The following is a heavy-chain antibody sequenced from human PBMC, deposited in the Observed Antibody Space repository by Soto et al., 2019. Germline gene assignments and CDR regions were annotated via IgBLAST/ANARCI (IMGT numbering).Heavy chain of an antibody. V-gene: IGHV3-74*01. J-gene: IGHJ4*02. D-gene: IGHD4-17*01. Sequence: EVQLVESGGGLVQPGGSLRLSCASSGLTFSRSWMHWVRQVPGKGLVWVSRIYVDGSGTTYADSVKGRFTISRDNAKNTLYLQMNSLRAEDTAVYYCVLNYGDYVYWGQGTLVSVSS. CDR3: VLNYGDYVY. CDR2: IYVDGSGT. CDR1: GLTFSRSW.